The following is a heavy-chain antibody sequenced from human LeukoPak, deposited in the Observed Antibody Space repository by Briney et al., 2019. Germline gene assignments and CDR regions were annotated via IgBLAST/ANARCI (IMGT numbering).Heavy chain of an antibody. CDR1: GFTFSSYE. Sequence: GGSLRLSCAASGFTFSSYEMNWVRQAPGKGLEWVSYISSSGSTIYYADSVKGRFTISRDNAKNSLYLQMNSLRAEDTAVYYCARPLRGSGGLLHEYWGQGTLVTVSS. D-gene: IGHD2-15*01. CDR3: ARPLRGSGGLLHEY. J-gene: IGHJ4*02. CDR2: ISSSGSTI. V-gene: IGHV3-48*03.